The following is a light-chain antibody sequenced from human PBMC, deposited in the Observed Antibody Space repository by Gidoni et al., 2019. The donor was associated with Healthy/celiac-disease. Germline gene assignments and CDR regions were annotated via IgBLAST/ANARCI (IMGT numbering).Light chain of an antibody. V-gene: IGKV1-9*01. CDR2: AAS. Sequence: TQFTQSPSFLSASVGDRVTITCRASQGISSYLAWYQQKPGKAPKLLIYAASTLQSGVPSRFSGSGSGTEFTLTISSLQPEDFATYYCQQLNSYPVTFGQGTKVEIK. CDR3: QQLNSYPVT. J-gene: IGKJ1*01. CDR1: QGISSY.